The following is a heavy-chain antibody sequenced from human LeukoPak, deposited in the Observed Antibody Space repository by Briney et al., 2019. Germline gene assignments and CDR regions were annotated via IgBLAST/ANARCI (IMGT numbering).Heavy chain of an antibody. Sequence: PSETLSLTCTVSGGSISSGSYYWSWIRQPAGKGLEWIGRTYTSGSTNYNPSLKSRVTISVDTSKNQFSLKLSSVTAADTAVYYCARAIELFANHDQSIAARLRGAYYYYYYMDVWGKGTTVTVSS. D-gene: IGHD6-6*01. CDR3: ARAIELFANHDQSIAARLRGAYYYYYYMDV. J-gene: IGHJ6*03. CDR2: TYTSGST. V-gene: IGHV4-61*02. CDR1: GGSISSGSYY.